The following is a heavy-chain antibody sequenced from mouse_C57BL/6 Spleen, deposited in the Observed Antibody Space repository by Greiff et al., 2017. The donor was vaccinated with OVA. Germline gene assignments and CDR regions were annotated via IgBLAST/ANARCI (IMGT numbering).Heavy chain of an antibody. V-gene: IGHV1-26*01. Sequence: EVQLQQSGPELVKPGASVKISCKASGYTFTDYYMNWVKQSHGKSLEWIGDINPNNGGTSYNQKFKGKATLTVDKSSSTAYMELRSLTSEDSAVYYCARRGDLDYWGQGTTLTVSS. CDR3: ARRGDLDY. D-gene: IGHD3-3*01. J-gene: IGHJ2*01. CDR1: GYTFTDYY. CDR2: INPNNGGT.